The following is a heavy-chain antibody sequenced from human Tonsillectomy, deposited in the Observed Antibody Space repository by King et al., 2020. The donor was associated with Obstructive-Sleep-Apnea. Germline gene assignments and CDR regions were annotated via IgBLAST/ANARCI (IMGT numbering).Heavy chain of an antibody. CDR3: ATDVSEYYDSSGNLDY. Sequence: QLVQSGAEVKKPGASVKVSCKVSGYTLTELSMHWVRQAPGKGLEWMGGFDPEDGETIYAQEFQGRVTMTEDTSTDTAYMELSSLRSEDTAVYYCATDVSEYYDSSGNLDYWGQGTLVTVSS. J-gene: IGHJ4*02. D-gene: IGHD3-22*01. CDR1: GYTLTELS. V-gene: IGHV1-24*01. CDR2: FDPEDGET.